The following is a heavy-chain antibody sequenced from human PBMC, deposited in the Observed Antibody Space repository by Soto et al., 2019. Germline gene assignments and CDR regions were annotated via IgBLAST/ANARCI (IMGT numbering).Heavy chain of an antibody. CDR1: GGTFSSYA. J-gene: IGHJ4*02. V-gene: IGHV1-69*13. D-gene: IGHD4-17*01. Sequence: SVKVSCKASGGTFSSYAISWVRQAPGQGLEWMGGIIPILGTANYAQKFQGRVTITADESTSTAYMELSSLRSEDTAVYYCARGVTTGMAFDYWGQGTLVTVSS. CDR2: IIPILGTA. CDR3: ARGVTTGMAFDY.